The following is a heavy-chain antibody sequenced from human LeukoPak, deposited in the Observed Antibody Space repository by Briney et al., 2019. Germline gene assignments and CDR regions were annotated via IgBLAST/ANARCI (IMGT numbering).Heavy chain of an antibody. CDR1: GFSLSTSGVG. V-gene: IGHV2-5*02. Sequence: SGPTLVNPTQTLTLTCTFSGFSLSTSGVGVGWIRQPPGKALEWLALIYWDDDKRYSPSLKSRLTITKDTSKNQVVLTMTNMDPVDTATYYCAHRVFTYYYDSSGPERGAFDIWGQGTMVTVSS. CDR3: AHRVFTYYYDSSGPERGAFDI. J-gene: IGHJ3*02. CDR2: IYWDDDK. D-gene: IGHD3-22*01.